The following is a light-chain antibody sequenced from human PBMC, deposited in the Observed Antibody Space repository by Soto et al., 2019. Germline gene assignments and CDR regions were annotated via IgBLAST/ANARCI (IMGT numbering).Light chain of an antibody. J-gene: IGKJ2*01. CDR2: DAS. CDR1: QSVAGN. CDR3: QQYNNWSPFT. Sequence: EIVMTQSPATLSVSPGERATISCRASQSVAGNLAWYQQKPGQAPRLPIYDASTRATGIPARCSGSGSGTDFPITISSLPYEDFAVYYCQQYNNWSPFTFGQGTKLEIK. V-gene: IGKV3-15*01.